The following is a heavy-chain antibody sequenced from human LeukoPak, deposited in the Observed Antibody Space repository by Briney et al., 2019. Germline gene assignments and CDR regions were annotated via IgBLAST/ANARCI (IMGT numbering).Heavy chain of an antibody. Sequence: GGSLRLSCAASGFIFSDNYMSWVRQAPGKGLEWISFISRSGISIYYADSVKGRFSISRDNAKNSMYLQMDSLRAEDTAVYYCAKDLGWSVPYYFDYWGQGTLVTVSS. V-gene: IGHV3-11*01. J-gene: IGHJ4*02. CDR3: AKDLGWSVPYYFDY. CDR1: GFIFSDNY. D-gene: IGHD6-19*01. CDR2: ISRSGISI.